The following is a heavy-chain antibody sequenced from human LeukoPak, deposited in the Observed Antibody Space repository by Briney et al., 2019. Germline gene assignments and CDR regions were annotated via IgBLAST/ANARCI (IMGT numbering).Heavy chain of an antibody. CDR1: GFTIDDYW. D-gene: IGHD3-3*01. Sequence: GGSLRLSCAASGFTIDDYWMRWVRQAPGKGVEWVANIKEDVSDKYYVDSVKGRFTISRDNAKNSLYLQMSRLRAEDTAVYYCARVGVAGFDYWGQGILVTVSS. CDR3: ARVGVAGFDY. V-gene: IGHV3-7*03. J-gene: IGHJ4*02. CDR2: IKEDVSDK.